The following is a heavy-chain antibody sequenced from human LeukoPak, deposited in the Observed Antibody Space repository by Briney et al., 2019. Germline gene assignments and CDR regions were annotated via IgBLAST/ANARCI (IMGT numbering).Heavy chain of an antibody. J-gene: IGHJ4*02. CDR3: ARGRPTVTTAYFDY. CDR1: VGSLSGYY. V-gene: IGHV4-34*01. CDR2: INHSGTT. Sequence: SETLSLTCAVYVGSLSGYYWSWIRQPPGKGLEWIGEINHSGTTNYNPSLKTQVTISVDTSKNQFYLKLTSVTAADTAVYYCARGRPTVTTAYFDYWGQGTLVTVSS. D-gene: IGHD4-17*01.